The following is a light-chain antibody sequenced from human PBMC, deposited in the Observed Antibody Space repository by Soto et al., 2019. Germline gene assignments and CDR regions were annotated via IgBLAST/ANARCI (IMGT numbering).Light chain of an antibody. CDR3: AAWDDSLSGPL. J-gene: IGLJ2*01. CDR1: SSNIGTNY. CDR2: SND. Sequence: QSVLTQSPSASGTPGQRVTISCSGTSSNIGTNYVYWYQQLPGTAPKVLIYSNDKRPSGVPDRLSVSQSGTSASLAISGLRSEDEADYYCAAWDDSLSGPLFGGGTKLTVL. V-gene: IGLV1-47*01.